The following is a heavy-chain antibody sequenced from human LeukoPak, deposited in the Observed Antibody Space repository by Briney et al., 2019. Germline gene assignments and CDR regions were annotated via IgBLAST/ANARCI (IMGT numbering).Heavy chain of an antibody. J-gene: IGHJ4*02. CDR1: GFTFSSYA. CDR3: ARDLEGYHYGSGNYPQ. Sequence: PGGSLRLSCAASGFTFSSYAMSWVRQAPGWGLQWVSTISSSGGNTYYADSVKGRFTISRDNSKNTLYLQMNSLTSDDTAVYYCARDLEGYHYGSGNYPQWGQGTLITVSS. CDR2: ISSSGGNT. D-gene: IGHD3-10*01. V-gene: IGHV3-23*01.